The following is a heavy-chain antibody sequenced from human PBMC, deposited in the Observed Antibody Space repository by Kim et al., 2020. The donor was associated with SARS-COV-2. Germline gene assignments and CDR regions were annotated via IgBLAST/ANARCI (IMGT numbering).Heavy chain of an antibody. CDR1: GFTFSSYA. CDR3: ARPHSSSGVFDY. Sequence: GGSLRLSCAASGFTFSSYAMHWVRQAPGKGLEWVAVISYDGSNKYYADSVKGRFTISRDNSKNTLYLQMNSLRAEDTAVYYCARPHSSSGVFDYWGQGTLVTVSS. CDR2: ISYDGSNK. J-gene: IGHJ4*02. D-gene: IGHD6-6*01. V-gene: IGHV3-30*04.